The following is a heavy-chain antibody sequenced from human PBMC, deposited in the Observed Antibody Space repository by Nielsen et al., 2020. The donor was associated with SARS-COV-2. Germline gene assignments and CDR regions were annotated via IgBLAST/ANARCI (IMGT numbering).Heavy chain of an antibody. CDR2: ISYDGSNK. J-gene: IGHJ4*02. V-gene: IGHV3-30*18. Sequence: GESLKISCAASGFTFSSYGMHWVRQAPGKGLEWVAVISYDGSNKYYADSVKGRFTISRDNSKNTLYLQMNSLRAEDTAVYYCAKGGRELRSLLLIFWGQGTLVTVSS. CDR1: GFTFSSYG. D-gene: IGHD1-26*01. CDR3: AKGGRELRSLLLIF.